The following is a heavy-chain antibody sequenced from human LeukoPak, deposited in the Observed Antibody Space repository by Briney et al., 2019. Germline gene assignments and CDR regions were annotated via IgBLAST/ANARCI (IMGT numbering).Heavy chain of an antibody. V-gene: IGHV5-51*01. CDR3: ARQDYGDYFCDY. D-gene: IGHD4-17*01. CDR1: GYSFTSYL. CDR2: IYPGDSDT. J-gene: IGHJ4*02. Sequence: GESLKISGQGSGYSFTSYLIGWVRPIPGKGLGWMGIIYPGDSDTRYSPSFQGQVTISADKSISTAYLQWSSLKASDTAMYYCARQDYGDYFCDYWGQGTLVTVSS.